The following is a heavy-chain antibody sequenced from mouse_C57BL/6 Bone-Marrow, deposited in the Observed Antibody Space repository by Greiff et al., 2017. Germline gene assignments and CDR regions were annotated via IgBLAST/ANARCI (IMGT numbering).Heavy chain of an antibody. CDR3: ARSKNGDAWFAY. J-gene: IGHJ3*01. V-gene: IGHV1-54*01. CDR1: GYAFTNYL. Sequence: VQLQQSGAELVRPGTSVKVSCKASGYAFTNYLIEWVKQRPGQGLEWIGVINPGSGGTNYNEKFKGKATLTADKSSSTAYMQLSSLTSEDSAVYFCARSKNGDAWFAYWGQGTLVTVSA. D-gene: IGHD4-1*01. CDR2: INPGSGGT.